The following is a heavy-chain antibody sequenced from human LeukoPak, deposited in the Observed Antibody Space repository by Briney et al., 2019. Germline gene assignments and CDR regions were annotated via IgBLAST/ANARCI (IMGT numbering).Heavy chain of an antibody. J-gene: IGHJ6*04. CDR2: ISYDGSNK. CDR3: ASGSLGYYYGMDV. D-gene: IGHD3-10*01. V-gene: IGHV3-30*03. CDR1: GFTFSSYA. Sequence: GGSLRLSCAASGFTFSSYAMSWVRQAPGKGLEWVAVISYDGSNKYYADSVKGRFTISRDNSKNTLYLQMNSLRAEDTAVYYCASGSLGYYYGMDVWGKGTTVTVSS.